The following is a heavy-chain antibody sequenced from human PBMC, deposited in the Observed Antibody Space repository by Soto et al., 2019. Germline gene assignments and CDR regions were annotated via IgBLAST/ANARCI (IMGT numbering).Heavy chain of an antibody. V-gene: IGHV1-46*01. D-gene: IGHD4-4*01. J-gene: IGHJ6*02. CDR3: ARDLAGLTTVLYFYGMDV. CDR1: GYTFTNYY. CDR2: INCGGGST. Sequence: QVQLVQSGAEVKKPGASVKVSCKASGYTFTNYYIYWVRQAPGQGLEWMGIINCGGGSTSYAQKFQGRVTMTGDTSTSTVYMELSSLRSEDTAVYYCARDLAGLTTVLYFYGMDVWGQGTTVTVSS.